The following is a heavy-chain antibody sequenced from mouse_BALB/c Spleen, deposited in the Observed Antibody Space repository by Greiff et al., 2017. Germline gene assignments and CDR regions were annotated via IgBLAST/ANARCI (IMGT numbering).Heavy chain of an antibody. J-gene: IGHJ4*01. D-gene: IGHD1-1*02. CDR1: GFTFSSYY. CDR3: ARHLYGYAMDY. V-gene: IGHV5-6-2*01. CDR2: INSNGGST. Sequence: EVKVEESGGGLVKLGGSLKLSCAASGFTFSSYYMSWVRQTPEKRLELVAAINSNGGSTYYPDTVKGRFTISRDNAKNTLYLQMSSLKSEDTALYYCARHLYGYAMDYWGQGTSVTVSS.